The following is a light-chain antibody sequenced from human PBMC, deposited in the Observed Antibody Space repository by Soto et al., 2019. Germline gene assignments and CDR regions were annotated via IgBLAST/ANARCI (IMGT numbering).Light chain of an antibody. CDR1: QDISDY. Sequence: DIQLTQSPSFLSASVGDRVTITCRASQDISDYLAWYQQKPGKAPNLLIYEASTLQSGVPSRFSGSGSGTEFTLTISSLQPDDFATYYCQQYNSYSRTFGQGTKVDIK. J-gene: IGKJ1*01. CDR3: QQYNSYSRT. V-gene: IGKV1-9*01. CDR2: EAS.